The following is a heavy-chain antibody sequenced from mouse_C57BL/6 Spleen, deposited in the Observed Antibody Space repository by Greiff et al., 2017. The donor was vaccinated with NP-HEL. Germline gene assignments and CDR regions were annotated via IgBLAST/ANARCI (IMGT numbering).Heavy chain of an antibody. V-gene: IGHV1-19*01. Sequence: VQLQQSGPVLVKPGASVKMSCKASGYTFTDYYMNWVKQSHGKSLEWIGVINPYNGGTSYNQKFKGKATLTVDKSSSTAYMELNSLTSEDSAVYYCAREGASGTSMDYWGQGTSVTVSS. CDR2: INPYNGGT. CDR3: AREGASGTSMDY. CDR1: GYTFTDYY. J-gene: IGHJ4*01. D-gene: IGHD6-1*01.